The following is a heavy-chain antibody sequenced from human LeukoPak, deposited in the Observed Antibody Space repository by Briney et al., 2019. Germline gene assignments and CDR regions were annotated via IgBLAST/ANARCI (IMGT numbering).Heavy chain of an antibody. CDR1: GYSFTNYW. V-gene: IGHV5-51*01. J-gene: IGHJ4*02. Sequence: GESLKISCKGSGYSFTNYWISWVRQMPGKGLEWMGIIYPGDSDTRYRPSLQGQVTISADKSSSTAYLQWSSLKASDTAIYYCARLPYGDEGGYFDYWGQGTLVTVSS. CDR2: IYPGDSDT. CDR3: ARLPYGDEGGYFDY. D-gene: IGHD4-17*01.